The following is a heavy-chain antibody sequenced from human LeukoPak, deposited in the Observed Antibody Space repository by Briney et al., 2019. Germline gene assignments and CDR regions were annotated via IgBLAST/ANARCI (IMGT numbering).Heavy chain of an antibody. D-gene: IGHD5-24*01. V-gene: IGHV3-7*01. J-gene: IGHJ4*02. CDR1: GFTFGSYW. CDR3: ARALWLFDY. CDR2: IKQDGSEK. Sequence: GGSLRLSCAASGFTFGSYWMSWVRQAPGKGLEWVANIKQDGSEKYYVDSVKGRFTISRDNAKNSLYLQMYRLRAEDTAVYYCARALWLFDYWGQGTLVTVSS.